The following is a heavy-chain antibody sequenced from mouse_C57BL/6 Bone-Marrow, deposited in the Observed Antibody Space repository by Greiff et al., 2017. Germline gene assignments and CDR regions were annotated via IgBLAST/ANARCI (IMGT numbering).Heavy chain of an antibody. J-gene: IGHJ4*01. CDR1: GYTFTSYW. CDR3: ARAYDYDAMDY. D-gene: IGHD6-5*01. V-gene: IGHV1-69*01. CDR2: IDPSASYP. Sequence: VQLQQPGAELVMPGASVKLSCKASGYTFTSYWMHWVKQRPGQGLEWIGEIDPSASYPNYNQKFKGKSTLTVDKSSITAYMQLSSLTSEYSAVYYCARAYDYDAMDYWGQGTSVTVSS.